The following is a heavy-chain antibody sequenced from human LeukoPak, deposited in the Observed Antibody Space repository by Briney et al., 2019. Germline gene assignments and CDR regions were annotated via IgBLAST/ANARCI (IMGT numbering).Heavy chain of an antibody. CDR2: IYYSGST. D-gene: IGHD6-13*01. CDR1: GGSISSYY. Sequence: ASETLSLTCTVSGGSISSYYWSWIRQPPGKGLEWIGYIYYSGSTNYNPSLKSRVTISVDTSKNQFSLNLSSVTAADTAVYYCASPALQELVRLDYWGQGNLVHVSS. J-gene: IGHJ4*02. CDR3: ASPALQELVRLDY. V-gene: IGHV4-59*01.